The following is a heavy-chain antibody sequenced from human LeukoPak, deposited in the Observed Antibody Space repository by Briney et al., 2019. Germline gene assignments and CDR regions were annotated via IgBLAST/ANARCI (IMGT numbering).Heavy chain of an antibody. J-gene: IGHJ4*02. CDR3: ARDQATSGGGLDS. V-gene: IGHV3-53*01. Sequence: PGGSLRLSCAASGFTVSGTHMSWVRQAPGKGLEWVSAIYTGGTTYYSDSVEGRFTISRDKSKNTLYLQMDSLRVEGTAVYYCARDQATSGGGLDSWGQGTLVTVSS. CDR1: GFTVSGTH. D-gene: IGHD3-16*01. CDR2: IYTGGTT.